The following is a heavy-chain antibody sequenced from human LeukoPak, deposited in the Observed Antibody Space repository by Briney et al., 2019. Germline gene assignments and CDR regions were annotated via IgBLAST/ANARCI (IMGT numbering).Heavy chain of an antibody. J-gene: IGHJ4*02. Sequence: ASVKFSCKASGYTFTSYDINWVRQATGQGLEWMGWMNPNSGNTGYAQRFQGRVTMTRNTSISTAYMELSSLRSEDTAVDYCSRLAPQCGSSPRSGFDYWGQGTLVTVSS. CDR3: SRLAPQCGSSPRSGFDY. CDR1: GYTFTSYD. CDR2: MNPNSGNT. D-gene: IGHD6-6*01. V-gene: IGHV1-8*01.